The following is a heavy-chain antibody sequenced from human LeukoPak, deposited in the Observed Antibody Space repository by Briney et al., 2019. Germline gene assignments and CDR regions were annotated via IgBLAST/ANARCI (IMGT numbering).Heavy chain of an antibody. CDR1: GFTFSSYG. V-gene: IGHV3-30*02. Sequence: GGSLRLSCAASGFTFSSYGMHWARQAPGKGLEWVAFIRYDGSNKYYADSVKGRFTISRDNSKNTLYLQMNSLRAEDTAVYYCARDLYRIVVVPHYFDYWGQGTLVTVSS. J-gene: IGHJ4*02. CDR3: ARDLYRIVVVPHYFDY. D-gene: IGHD3-22*01. CDR2: IRYDGSNK.